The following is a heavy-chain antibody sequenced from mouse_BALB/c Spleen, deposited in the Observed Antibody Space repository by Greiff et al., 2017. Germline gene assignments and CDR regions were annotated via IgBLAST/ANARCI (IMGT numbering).Heavy chain of an antibody. Sequence: EVQVVESGGGLVKPGGSLKLSCAASGFTFSDYYMYWVRQTPEKRLEWVATISDGGSYTYYPDSVKGRFTISRDNAKNNLYLQMSSLKSEDTAMYYCARDPYYYGSSYRYFDVWGAGTTVTVSS. V-gene: IGHV5-4*02. D-gene: IGHD1-1*01. CDR3: ARDPYYYGSSYRYFDV. CDR1: GFTFSDYY. CDR2: ISDGGSYT. J-gene: IGHJ1*01.